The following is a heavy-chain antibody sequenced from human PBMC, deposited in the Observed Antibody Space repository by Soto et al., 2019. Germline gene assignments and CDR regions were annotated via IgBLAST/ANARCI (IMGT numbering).Heavy chain of an antibody. D-gene: IGHD3-10*01. V-gene: IGHV1-69*01. CDR1: GGTFSSYA. J-gene: IGHJ4*02. CDR3: AREDKDYGSGSYYSNYFDY. Sequence: QVQLVQSGAEVKKPGSSVNVSCKASGGTFSSYAISWVRQAPGQGLEWMGGIIPIFGTANYAQKFQGRVTITADESTSTAYMELSSLRSEDTAVYYCAREDKDYGSGSYYSNYFDYWGQGTLVTVSS. CDR2: IIPIFGTA.